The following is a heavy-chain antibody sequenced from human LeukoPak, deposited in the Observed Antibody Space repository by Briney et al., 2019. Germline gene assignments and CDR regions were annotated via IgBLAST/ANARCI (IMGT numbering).Heavy chain of an antibody. Sequence: ASVKVSCKDSGGTFSSYAISWVRQAPGQGLEWMGGIIPIFGTANYAQKFQGRVTITADESTSTPYMELSSLRSEDTAVYYCARDREVVSECAFDIWGQGTMVTVSS. J-gene: IGHJ3*02. CDR2: IIPIFGTA. V-gene: IGHV1-69*13. CDR3: ARDREVVSECAFDI. CDR1: GGTFSSYA. D-gene: IGHD2-15*01.